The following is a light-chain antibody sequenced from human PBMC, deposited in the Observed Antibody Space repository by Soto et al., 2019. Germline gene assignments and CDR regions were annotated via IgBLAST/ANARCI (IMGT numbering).Light chain of an antibody. Sequence: VVTQSPATLSLSPGDRAALPCRASQSIGSYLAWYQQKPGQAPWLLIYGASTRATGIPARFSGSGSGTEFTLTISSLQSEDFAVYYCQQYNNWPPITFGQGTRLEIK. CDR3: QQYNNWPPIT. J-gene: IGKJ5*01. CDR1: QSIGSY. V-gene: IGKV3-15*01. CDR2: GAS.